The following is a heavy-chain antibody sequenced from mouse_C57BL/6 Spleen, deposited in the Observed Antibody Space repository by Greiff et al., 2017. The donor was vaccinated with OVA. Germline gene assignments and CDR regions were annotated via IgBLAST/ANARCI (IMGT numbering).Heavy chain of an antibody. Sequence: VQLKESGPGLVKPSQSLSLTCSVTGYSITSGYYWNWIRQFPGNKLEWMGYISSDGSTNYNPSLKNRISITRDTSKNQFFLKLNSVTTEDTATYSCARWSPLYAMDYWGQGTSVTVSS. D-gene: IGHD6-2*01. J-gene: IGHJ4*01. CDR1: GYSITSGYY. CDR3: ARWSPLYAMDY. CDR2: ISSDGST. V-gene: IGHV3-6*01.